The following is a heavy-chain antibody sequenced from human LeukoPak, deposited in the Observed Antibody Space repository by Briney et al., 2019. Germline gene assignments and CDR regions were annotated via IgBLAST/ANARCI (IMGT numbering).Heavy chain of an antibody. CDR2: IYYSGST. CDR1: GGSISSSSYY. D-gene: IGHD6-13*01. Sequence: KPSETLSLTCTVSGGSISSSSYYWGWIRQPPGKGLEWIGSIYYSGSTYYNPSLKSRVTISVDTSKNQFSLKLSSVTAADTAVYYCARDGQQLFSGVLDAFDIWGQGTMVTVSS. J-gene: IGHJ3*02. V-gene: IGHV4-39*07. CDR3: ARDGQQLFSGVLDAFDI.